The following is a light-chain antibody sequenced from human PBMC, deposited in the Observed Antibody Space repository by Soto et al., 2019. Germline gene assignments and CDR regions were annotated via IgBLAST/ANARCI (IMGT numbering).Light chain of an antibody. CDR2: DAS. Sequence: DIQITQAPSSLSASVGDRVTISCQASQDINNYLNWYQQKQGKAPKILIYDASNLEAGVPSRFSGSGSGTEFTLTISRLQPEDFSTYFCLQYNTFPPTFGQGTKVDIK. CDR3: LQYNTFPPT. V-gene: IGKV1-33*01. CDR1: QDINNY. J-gene: IGKJ1*01.